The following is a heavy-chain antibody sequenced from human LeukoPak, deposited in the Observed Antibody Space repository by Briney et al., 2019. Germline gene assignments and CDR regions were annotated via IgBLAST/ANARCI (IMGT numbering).Heavy chain of an antibody. D-gene: IGHD4-17*01. Sequence: GGSLRLSCATSGFTFSNYEMNWVRQAPGKGLEWVGRIKSKTDGGTTDYAAPVKGRFTISRDDSKNTLYLQMNSLKTEDTAVYYCTTEWGSYGDYGGYWGQGTQVTVSS. CDR2: IKSKTDGGTT. J-gene: IGHJ4*02. V-gene: IGHV3-15*01. CDR3: TTEWGSYGDYGGY. CDR1: GFTFSNYE.